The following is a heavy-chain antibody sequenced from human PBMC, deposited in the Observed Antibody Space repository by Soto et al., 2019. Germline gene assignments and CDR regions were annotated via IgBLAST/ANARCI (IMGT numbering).Heavy chain of an antibody. CDR3: TRSRGGDTDYFHDAFDI. CDR2: IYYGGRT. CDR1: GGSVNSVGHY. Sequence: SETLSLTCSVSGGSVNSVGHYWSWIRQHPGKGLEWIGYIYYGGRTDFNPSLKSRVLISADTSKNQFSLNLNSVTVADTAVYYCTRSRGGDTDYFHDAFDIWGPGTMVTVSS. D-gene: IGHD3-9*01. V-gene: IGHV4-31*03. J-gene: IGHJ3*02.